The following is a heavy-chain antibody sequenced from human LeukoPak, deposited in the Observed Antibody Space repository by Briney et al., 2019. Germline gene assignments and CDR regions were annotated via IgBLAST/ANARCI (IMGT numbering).Heavy chain of an antibody. CDR2: ISYDGSNK. CDR3: ARDGVDESAGYNYGYGYYYYYYMDV. V-gene: IGHV3-30*01. CDR1: GFTFSSSA. J-gene: IGHJ6*03. D-gene: IGHD5-18*01. Sequence: GGSLRLSCAASGFTFSSSAMYWVRQAPGKGLEWVAVISYDGSNKYYADSVKGRFTISRDNSKNTLYLQVNSLRAEDTAVFYCARDGVDESAGYNYGYGYYYYYYMDVWGKGTTVTVSS.